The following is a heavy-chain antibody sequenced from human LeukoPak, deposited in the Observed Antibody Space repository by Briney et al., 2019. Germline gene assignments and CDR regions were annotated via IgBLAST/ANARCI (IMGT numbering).Heavy chain of an antibody. CDR2: ISFNCAII. J-gene: IGHJ3*02. Sequence: PGGSLRLSCAASGFTFDDYAMHWVRQAPGKGVEGVSGISFNCAIIGYADSVHRRLTISRDNAKNSLYLQMNSLRAEDMALYYCAKDYGSGSGTFDAFDIWGQGTMVTVSS. CDR1: GFTFDDYA. V-gene: IGHV3-9*03. D-gene: IGHD1-26*01. CDR3: AKDYGSGSGTFDAFDI.